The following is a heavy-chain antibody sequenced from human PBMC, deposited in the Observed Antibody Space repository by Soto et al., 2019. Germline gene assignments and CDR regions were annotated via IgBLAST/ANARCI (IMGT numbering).Heavy chain of an antibody. D-gene: IGHD3-9*01. J-gene: IGHJ4*02. CDR1: GGSFSGHY. Sequence: SETLSLTCAVYGGSFSGHYWSWIRQPPGKGLEWIGEINHGGSTHYNPSHKSRDNLSVDTSKNQFSLKLTSLTAADTAVFFCAIGIVLKLGVQGDAPDKNYFDSWGQGTLVTVSS. CDR2: INHGGST. CDR3: AIGIVLKLGVQGDAPDKNYFDS. V-gene: IGHV4-34*01.